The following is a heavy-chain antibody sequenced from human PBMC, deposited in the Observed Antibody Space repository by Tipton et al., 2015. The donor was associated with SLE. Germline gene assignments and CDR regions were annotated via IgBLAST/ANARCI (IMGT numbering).Heavy chain of an antibody. D-gene: IGHD5-24*01. CDR2: ISSSGSTT. J-gene: IGHJ6*02. V-gene: IGHV3-48*03. CDR3: AKDADAYSPWYGMDV. Sequence: SLRLSCAASGFTFSSYEMNWVRQAPGKGLNWVSYISSSGSTTYYADSVKGRFTVSRDNAKNSLYLQMNSLRAEDTAVYYCAKDADAYSPWYGMDVWGQGTTVTISS. CDR1: GFTFSSYE.